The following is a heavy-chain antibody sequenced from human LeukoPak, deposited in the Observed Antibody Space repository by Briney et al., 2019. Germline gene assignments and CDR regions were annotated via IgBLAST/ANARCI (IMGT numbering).Heavy chain of an antibody. CDR3: ARAPERPNYDY. J-gene: IGHJ4*02. CDR1: GGSFSGYY. CDR2: INHSGST. Sequence: SETLSLTCVVYGGSFSGYYWSWIRQPPGKGLEWIGEINHSGSTNYNPSLKRRVTISVDTSKNQFSLKLSSVTAADTAVYYCARAPERPNYDYWGQGTLVTVSS. V-gene: IGHV4-34*01. D-gene: IGHD1-14*01.